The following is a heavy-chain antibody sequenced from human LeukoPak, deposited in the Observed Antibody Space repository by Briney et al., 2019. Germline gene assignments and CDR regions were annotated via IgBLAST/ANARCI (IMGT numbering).Heavy chain of an antibody. CDR3: ASPGRGCGGDCYQAGYYYGMDV. V-gene: IGHV1-18*01. CDR2: ISAYNGNT. CDR1: GYTFTSYD. D-gene: IGHD2-21*02. J-gene: IGHJ6*02. Sequence: ASVKVSCKASGYTFTSYDISWVRPAPGQGLEGMGWISAYNGNTNYAQKFQGSVTITADESTSTAYMELSSLRSEDTAVYYCASPGRGCGGDCYQAGYYYGMDVWGQGTTVTVSS.